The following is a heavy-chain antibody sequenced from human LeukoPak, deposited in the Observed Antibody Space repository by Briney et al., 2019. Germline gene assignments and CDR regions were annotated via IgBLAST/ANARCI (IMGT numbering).Heavy chain of an antibody. CDR3: ARGGIQLRYFDWFYDY. Sequence: GGSLRLSCAASGFTFSSYTMNWVRQAPGKGLEWVSSITSGGVNTYYATSVKGRFTISRDNSKNTLYLQMNSLRAEDTAVYYCARGGIQLRYFDWFYDYWGQGTLVTVSS. D-gene: IGHD3-9*01. J-gene: IGHJ4*02. V-gene: IGHV3-21*01. CDR1: GFTFSSYT. CDR2: ITSGGVNT.